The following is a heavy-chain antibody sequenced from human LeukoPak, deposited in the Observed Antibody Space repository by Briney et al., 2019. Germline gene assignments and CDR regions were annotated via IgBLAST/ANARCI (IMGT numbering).Heavy chain of an antibody. CDR1: GFSISSGFY. V-gene: IGHV4-38-2*01. CDR3: ARQLTVTGDAFDI. Sequence: NPSETLSLTWAVSGFSISSGFYWGWIRQPPGKGLEGIGSIYHSGSTYYNPSLKSRVTISVDTSKNQSALKLSSVTAADTAVYYCARQLTVTGDAFDIWGQGTMVTVSS. J-gene: IGHJ3*02. D-gene: IGHD4-11*01. CDR2: IYHSGST.